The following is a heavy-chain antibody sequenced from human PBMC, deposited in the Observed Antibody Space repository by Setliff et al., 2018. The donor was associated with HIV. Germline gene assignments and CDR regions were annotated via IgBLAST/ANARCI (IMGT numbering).Heavy chain of an antibody. J-gene: IGHJ5*02. Sequence: SETLSLTCTVSGDSISNGNFYWSWIRQSAGKGLEWFGHIYRTGSANYNPSLKSRLTISVDTSKNQFSLNLSSVTAADTAVYYCARLLGTYFDPWGQGTLVTVSS. CDR2: IYRTGSA. CDR1: GDSISNGNFY. D-gene: IGHD3-16*01. V-gene: IGHV4-61*09. CDR3: ARLLGTYFDP.